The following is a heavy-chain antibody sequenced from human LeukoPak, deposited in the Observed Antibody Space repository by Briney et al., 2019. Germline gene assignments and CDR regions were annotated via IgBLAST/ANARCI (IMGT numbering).Heavy chain of an antibody. CDR1: GGSISSYY. Sequence: SETLSLTCTVSGGSISSYYWSWIRQPPGKGLEWIGYIYYSGSTNYNPSLKSRVTISVDTSKNQFSLKLSSVTAADTAVYYCARHSQYQLLPNEAFDIWGQGTMVTVSS. V-gene: IGHV4-59*08. J-gene: IGHJ3*02. CDR3: ARHSQYQLLPNEAFDI. D-gene: IGHD2-2*01. CDR2: IYYSGST.